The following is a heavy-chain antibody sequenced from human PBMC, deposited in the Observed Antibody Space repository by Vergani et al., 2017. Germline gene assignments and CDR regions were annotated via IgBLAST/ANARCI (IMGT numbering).Heavy chain of an antibody. CDR1: GFTFSSYS. J-gene: IGHJ6*03. CDR2: ISSSSSYI. CDR3: AKDSVRGGGTFYYYYMDV. D-gene: IGHD3-16*01. Sequence: EVQLVESGGGLVKPGGSLRLSCAASGFTFSSYSMNWVRQAPGKGLEWVSSISSSSSYIYYADSVKGRFTISRDNAKNSLYLQMNSLRAEDTALYYCAKDSVRGGGTFYYYYMDVWGKGTTVTVSS. V-gene: IGHV3-21*04.